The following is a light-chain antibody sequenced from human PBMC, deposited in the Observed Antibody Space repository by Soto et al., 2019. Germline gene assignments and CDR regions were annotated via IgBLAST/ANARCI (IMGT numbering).Light chain of an antibody. CDR3: SSYTRSSTRV. J-gene: IGLJ3*02. Sequence: QSVLTQPASVSGSPGQSITIYCTGTSSDVGGYNYVSWYQQHPGKAPKLMIYEVSNRPSGVSNRFSGAKSGNTASLTISGLQAEDEADYYCSSYTRSSTRVFGGGTKLTVL. V-gene: IGLV2-14*01. CDR2: EVS. CDR1: SSDVGGYNY.